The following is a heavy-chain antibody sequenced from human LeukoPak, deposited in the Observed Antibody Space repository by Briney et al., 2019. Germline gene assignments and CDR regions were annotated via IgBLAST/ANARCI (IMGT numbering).Heavy chain of an antibody. D-gene: IGHD3-22*01. CDR2: INHSGST. CDR3: ATHRGETNYYPYYFDS. J-gene: IGHJ4*02. CDR1: GVSFRDYY. V-gene: IGHV4-34*01. Sequence: SETLSLTCAVSGVSFRDYYWRWIRQPPGKGLEWVGEINHSGSTNYNPSLKSRVIISVDTSKNQFSLKLSSVTAADTAVYYCATHRGETNYYPYYFDSWGQGTLVTVSS.